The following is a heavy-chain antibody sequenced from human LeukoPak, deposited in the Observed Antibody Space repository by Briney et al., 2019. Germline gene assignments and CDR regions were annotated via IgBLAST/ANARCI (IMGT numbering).Heavy chain of an antibody. CDR3: AKRVVPAADAFDI. J-gene: IGHJ3*02. CDR2: IRYDGSNK. CDR1: GFTFSSYG. Sequence: GGSLRLSCAASGFTFSSYGMHWVRQAPGKGLEWVAFIRYDGSNKYYADSVKGRFTISRDNSKNTLYLQMNSLRAEDKVVYYCAKRVVPAADAFDIWGQGTMVTVSS. V-gene: IGHV3-30*02. D-gene: IGHD2-2*01.